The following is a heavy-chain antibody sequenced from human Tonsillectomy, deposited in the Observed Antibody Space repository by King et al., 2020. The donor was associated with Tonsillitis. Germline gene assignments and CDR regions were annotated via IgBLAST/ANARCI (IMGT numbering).Heavy chain of an antibody. CDR1: GGSISNSGYY. D-gene: IGHD5/OR15-5a*01. V-gene: IGHV4-39*01. J-gene: IGHJ6*03. Sequence: QLQESGPGLVKPSETLSLTCTVSGGSISNSGYYWGWIRQPPGKGLEWIGSIYYSGRTYYNPSLKSRVTMSVDTSKNQFSLKLSSVTADDTAVYYCAGLECLYYYYMDVWGKGTTVTVAS. CDR2: IYYSGRT. CDR3: AGLECLYYYYMDV.